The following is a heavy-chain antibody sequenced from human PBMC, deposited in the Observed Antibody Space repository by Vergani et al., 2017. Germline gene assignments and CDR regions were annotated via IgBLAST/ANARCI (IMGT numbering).Heavy chain of an antibody. V-gene: IGHV1-46*01. CDR2: INPSGGST. D-gene: IGHD2-2*01. CDR1: GYTFTSYY. Sequence: QVQLVQSGAEVKKPGASVKVSCKASGYTFTSYYMHWVRQAPGQGLEWMGIINPSGGSTSYAQKFQGRVTMTRDTSTSTVHMELSSLRSEDTAVYYCARGLYQLLFSPLEFDPWGQGTLVTVSS. CDR3: ARGLYQLLFSPLEFDP. J-gene: IGHJ5*02.